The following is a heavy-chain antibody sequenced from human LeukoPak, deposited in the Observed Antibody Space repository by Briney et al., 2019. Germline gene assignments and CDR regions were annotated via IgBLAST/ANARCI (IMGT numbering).Heavy chain of an antibody. CDR3: AKGPSLLWFGGLDY. Sequence: PGGSLRLSCAASGFTFSSYGMHWVRQAPGKGLEWVAVISYDGSNKYYADSVKGRFTISRDNSKNTLYLQMNSLRAEDTAVYYYAKGPSLLWFGGLDYWGQGTLVTVSS. CDR2: ISYDGSNK. V-gene: IGHV3-30*18. J-gene: IGHJ4*02. D-gene: IGHD3-10*01. CDR1: GFTFSSYG.